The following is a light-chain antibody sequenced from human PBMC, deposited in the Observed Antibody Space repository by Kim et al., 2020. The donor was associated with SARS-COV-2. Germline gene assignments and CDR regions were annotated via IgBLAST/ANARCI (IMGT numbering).Light chain of an antibody. J-gene: IGKJ1*01. CDR2: GTF. V-gene: IGKV3-20*01. CDR1: HNISSSY. CDR3: QQYGTSSWT. Sequence: STGERATLPCQTNHNISSSYLAGYQQRSGQAPRLLIYGTFSRATDVPERFSGRGSGTDFTLTISRLEPEDFAVYYCQQYGTSSWTFGQGTKVDIK.